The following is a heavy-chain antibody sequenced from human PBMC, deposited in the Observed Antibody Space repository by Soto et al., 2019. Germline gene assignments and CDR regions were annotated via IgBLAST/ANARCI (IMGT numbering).Heavy chain of an antibody. Sequence: SETLSLTCNVSGGSINSYYWNWIRQPPGKGLEWIGYIYYSGSTNYNPSLKSRVTISVDTSKNQFSLKLSSVTAADTAVYYCARDNYYGSGSYPPSNWFDPWGQGTLVTVSS. D-gene: IGHD3-10*01. V-gene: IGHV4-59*01. J-gene: IGHJ5*02. CDR1: GGSINSYY. CDR3: ARDNYYGSGSYPPSNWFDP. CDR2: IYYSGST.